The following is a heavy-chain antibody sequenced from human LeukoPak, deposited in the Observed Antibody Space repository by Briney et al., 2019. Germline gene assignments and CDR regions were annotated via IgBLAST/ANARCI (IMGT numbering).Heavy chain of an antibody. D-gene: IGHD3-10*01. CDR1: GGSFSGYY. J-gene: IGHJ4*02. Sequence: PSETLSLTCAVYGGSFSGYYWSWIRQPPGKGLELIGEINHSGSTNYNPSLKSRVTISVDTSKNQFSLKLSSVTAADTAVYYCATNYYGSGSYYRTLGYWGQGTLVTVSS. CDR2: INHSGST. CDR3: ATNYYGSGSYYRTLGY. V-gene: IGHV4-34*01.